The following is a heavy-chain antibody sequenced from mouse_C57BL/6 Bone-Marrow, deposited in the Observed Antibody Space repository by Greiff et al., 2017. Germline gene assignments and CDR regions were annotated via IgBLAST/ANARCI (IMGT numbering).Heavy chain of an antibody. V-gene: IGHV5-15*01. J-gene: IGHJ4*01. Sequence: EVKLVESGGGLVQPGGSLKLPCAASGFTFSDYGMAWVRQAPRKGPEWVAFISNLAYSIYYADTVTGRFTISRENAKNTLYLEMSSLRSEDTAMYYCARQRSMDYWGQGTSVTVSS. CDR1: GFTFSDYG. CDR3: ARQRSMDY. CDR2: ISNLAYSI. D-gene: IGHD1-1*01.